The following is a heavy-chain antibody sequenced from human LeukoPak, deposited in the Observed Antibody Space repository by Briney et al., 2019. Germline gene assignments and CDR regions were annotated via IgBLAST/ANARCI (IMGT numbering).Heavy chain of an antibody. J-gene: IGHJ4*02. CDR1: GFTFSSYG. D-gene: IGHD5-24*01. CDR3: AKSGYNRFDY. CDR2: ISGSGGST. Sequence: GGSLRLSCAASGFTFSSYGMSWVRQAPGRGLEWVSAISGSGGSTYYADSVKGRFTISRDNAKDSLYLQMNNLRVEDTAVYYCAKSGYNRFDYWGQGTLVTVSS. V-gene: IGHV3-23*01.